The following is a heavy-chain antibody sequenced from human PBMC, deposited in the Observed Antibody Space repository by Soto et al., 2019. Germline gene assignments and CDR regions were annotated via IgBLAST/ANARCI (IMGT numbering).Heavy chain of an antibody. CDR3: ARGPPSRYYDSSGYLDY. CDR1: GGSISSYY. D-gene: IGHD3-22*01. Sequence: PLETLSLTCTVSGGSISSYYWSWIRQPPGKGLEWIGYIYYSGSTNYNPSLKSRVTISVDTSKNQFSLKLSSVTAADTAVYYCARGPPSRYYDSSGYLDYWGQGTLVTVSS. CDR2: IYYSGST. J-gene: IGHJ4*02. V-gene: IGHV4-59*01.